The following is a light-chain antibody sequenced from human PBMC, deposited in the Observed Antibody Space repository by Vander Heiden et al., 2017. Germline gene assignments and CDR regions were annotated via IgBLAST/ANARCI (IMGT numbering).Light chain of an antibody. V-gene: IGKV1-5*03. J-gene: IGKJ5*01. Sequence: DIQMTQSPSTLSASVGDRVTITCRASQSISSWLAWYQQKPGKAHKLLIYKASSLESGVPSRFSGSGSGTEFTLTISSLQPDDFATYYCQQYNSYPITFGQGTRLEIK. CDR3: QQYNSYPIT. CDR1: QSISSW. CDR2: KAS.